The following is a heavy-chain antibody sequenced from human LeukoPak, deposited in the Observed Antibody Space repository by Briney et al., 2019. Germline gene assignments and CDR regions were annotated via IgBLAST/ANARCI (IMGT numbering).Heavy chain of an antibody. CDR2: IIPIFGTA. V-gene: IGHV1-69*05. CDR1: GGTFSSYA. J-gene: IGHJ6*03. CDR3: ARAAIAARPPLYYYYMDV. Sequence: ASVKASCKASGGTFSSYAISWVRQAPGQGLEWMGGIIPIFGTANYAQKFQGRVTITTDESTSTAYMELSSLRSEDTAVYYCARAAIAARPPLYYYYMDVWGKGTTVTVSS. D-gene: IGHD6-6*01.